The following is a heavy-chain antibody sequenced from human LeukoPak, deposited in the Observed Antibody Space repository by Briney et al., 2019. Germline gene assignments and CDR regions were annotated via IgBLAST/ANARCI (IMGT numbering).Heavy chain of an antibody. V-gene: IGHV4-59*01. D-gene: IGHD6-13*01. Sequence: PSETLSLTCTVSGGSISSYYWSWIRQPPGKGLEWIGFIYYSGSTNYNPSLKSRVTISVDTSKNQFSLKLSSVTAADTAVYYCARGYSSSWYYFDYWGREPWSPSPQ. J-gene: IGHJ4*02. CDR1: GGSISSYY. CDR3: ARGYSSSWYYFDY. CDR2: IYYSGST.